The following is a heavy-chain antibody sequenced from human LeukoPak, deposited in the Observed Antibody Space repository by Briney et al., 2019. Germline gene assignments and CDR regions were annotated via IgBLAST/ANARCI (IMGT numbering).Heavy chain of an antibody. Sequence: GRSLRLSCAASGFTFSSYGMHWVRQAPGKGLEWVAVISYDGSNKYYADSVKGRFTISRDNSKNTLYLQMNSLRAEDTAVYYCAKDVAVRGVIPYYFDYWGQGTLVTVSS. CDR1: GFTFSSYG. CDR3: AKDVAVRGVIPYYFDY. J-gene: IGHJ4*02. D-gene: IGHD3-10*01. CDR2: ISYDGSNK. V-gene: IGHV3-30*18.